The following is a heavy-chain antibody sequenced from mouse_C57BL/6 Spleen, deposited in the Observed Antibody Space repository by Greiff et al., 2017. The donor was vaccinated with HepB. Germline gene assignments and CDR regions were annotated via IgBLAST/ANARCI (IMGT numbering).Heavy chain of an antibody. Sequence: QVQLKESGPELVRPGVSVKISCKGSGYTFTDYAMHWVKQSHAKSLEWIGVISTYYGDASYNQKFKDKATMTVDKSSSTAYMELARLTSEDSAVYYCALELTGTFWFAYWGQGTLVTVSA. CDR3: ALELTGTFWFAY. D-gene: IGHD4-1*01. J-gene: IGHJ3*01. CDR1: GYTFTDYA. V-gene: IGHV1-67*01. CDR2: ISTYYGDA.